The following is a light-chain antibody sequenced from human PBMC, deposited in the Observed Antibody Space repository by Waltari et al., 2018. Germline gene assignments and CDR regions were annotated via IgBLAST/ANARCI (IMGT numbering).Light chain of an antibody. CDR2: AVS. Sequence: QSALTQPASVSGSPGQSITISCTGTSMDVGGYNYVSWYQRHPGKAPKLMIYAVSNRPSGVSNRFSGSKSGNTASLTISGLQAEDEADYYCSSYTSSSTWVFGGGTKLTVL. V-gene: IGLV2-14*01. J-gene: IGLJ3*02. CDR1: SMDVGGYNY. CDR3: SSYTSSSTWV.